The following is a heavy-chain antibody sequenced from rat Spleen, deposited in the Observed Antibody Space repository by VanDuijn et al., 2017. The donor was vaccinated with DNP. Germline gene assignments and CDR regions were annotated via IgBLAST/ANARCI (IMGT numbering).Heavy chain of an antibody. V-gene: IGHV5-29*01. CDR2: INYDGSST. CDR3: ARHDTYGFDY. Sequence: EVQLVESGGGLVQPGRSLKLSCAASGFTFSSYDMAWVRQAPTKGLEWVATINYDGSSTYYRDSVKGRFTVSRDNAKSSLYLQMDSLRSEDTATYYCARHDTYGFDYWGQGVMVTVSS. J-gene: IGHJ2*01. CDR1: GFTFSSYD. D-gene: IGHD2-1*01.